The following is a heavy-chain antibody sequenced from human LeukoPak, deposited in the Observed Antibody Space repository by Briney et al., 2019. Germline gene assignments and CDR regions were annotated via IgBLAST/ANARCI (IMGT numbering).Heavy chain of an antibody. CDR2: ISSNSDSI. J-gene: IGHJ4*02. CDR3: VKANYDISGYYDV. V-gene: IGHV3-9*01. D-gene: IGHD3-22*01. CDR1: GFTFDDYG. Sequence: GGSLRLSCAASGFTFDDYGMHWVRQAGKGLEWVSGISSNSDSIGYADSVKGRFIISRDNAKRSLYPQMNSLRAEDTAVYYCVKANYDISGYYDVWGQGTLVTVSS.